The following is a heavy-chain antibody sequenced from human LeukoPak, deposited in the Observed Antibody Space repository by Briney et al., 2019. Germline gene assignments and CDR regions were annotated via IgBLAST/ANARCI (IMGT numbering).Heavy chain of an antibody. J-gene: IGHJ6*02. D-gene: IGHD4-11*01. V-gene: IGHV4-34*01. CDR1: GGSISSYY. CDR3: ATPLRLPNYYYYGMDV. CDR2: INHSGST. Sequence: SETLSLTCTVSGGSISSYYWSWIRQPPGKGLEWIGEINHSGSTNYNPSLKSRVTISVDTSKNQFSLKLSSVTAADTAVYYCATPLRLPNYYYYGMDVWGQGTTVTVSS.